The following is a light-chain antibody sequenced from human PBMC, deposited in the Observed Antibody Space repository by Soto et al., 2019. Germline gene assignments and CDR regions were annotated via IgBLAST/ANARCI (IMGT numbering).Light chain of an antibody. CDR2: AAS. J-gene: IGKJ1*01. CDR3: QQYYSYWT. V-gene: IGKV1-8*01. Sequence: IQMTQSPSSLSASVGDRVTITCRASQGINHYLAWYQQKPGKAPKLLIYAASTLQSGVPSRFSGSGSGTDFTLTISCLQSEDFATYYCQQYYSYWTFGQGTKVDIK. CDR1: QGINHY.